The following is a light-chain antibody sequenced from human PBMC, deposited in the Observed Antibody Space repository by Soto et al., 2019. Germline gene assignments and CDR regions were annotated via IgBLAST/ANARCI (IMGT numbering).Light chain of an antibody. CDR2: SAS. Sequence: EVVMTLSPGTLSVSPGESATLSCRASERVSTNLAWYQQTPGQAPRLLIYSASRRPTDIPVRFSGSGSGAEFTLTISSLQSEDFAIYYCQQYNNLPPTFGQGTKVDIK. V-gene: IGKV3-15*01. J-gene: IGKJ1*01. CDR3: QQYNNLPPT. CDR1: ERVSTN.